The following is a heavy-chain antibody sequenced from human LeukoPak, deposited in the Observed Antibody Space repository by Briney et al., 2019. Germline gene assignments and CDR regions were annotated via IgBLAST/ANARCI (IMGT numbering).Heavy chain of an antibody. CDR2: IYYSGST. J-gene: IGHJ5*02. D-gene: IGHD3-10*01. Sequence: YPSETLSLTCTVSGGSISNHYWSWIRQTPGKGLEWIGYIYYSGSTNYNPSLKSRVTISVDTSKNQFSLKLSSVTAADTAVYYCARGGLLWFGEFRFDPWGQGTLVTVSS. CDR1: GGSISNHY. V-gene: IGHV4-59*11. CDR3: ARGGLLWFGEFRFDP.